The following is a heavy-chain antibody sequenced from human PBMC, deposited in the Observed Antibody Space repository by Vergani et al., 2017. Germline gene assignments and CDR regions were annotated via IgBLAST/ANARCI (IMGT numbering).Heavy chain of an antibody. CDR1: GGSISSGGYY. Sequence: QVQLQESGPGLVKPSQTLSLTCTVSGGSISSGGYYWSWIRQPAGKGLEWIGRIYTGGSTTYNPSLKSRIRISIDTSKNQFSLKLSSVTAADTAIDYCAKDQDDYDILTGYRYWYFDLWGRGTLVTVSS. J-gene: IGHJ2*01. V-gene: IGHV4-61*02. CDR3: AKDQDDYDILTGYRYWYFDL. D-gene: IGHD3-9*01. CDR2: IYTGGST.